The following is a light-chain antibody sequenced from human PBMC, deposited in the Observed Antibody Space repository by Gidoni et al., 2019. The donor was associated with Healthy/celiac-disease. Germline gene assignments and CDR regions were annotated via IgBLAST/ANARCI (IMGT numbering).Light chain of an antibody. Sequence: DIQMTQSPSSLSASVGDRVTITCQASQDISNYLNWYQQKPGKDPKLLIYDASNLETGVPSRFSGSGSGTDFTFTISSLQPEDIATYYCQQYDNLLLTFXPXTKVDIK. J-gene: IGKJ3*01. CDR1: QDISNY. CDR3: QQYDNLLLT. CDR2: DAS. V-gene: IGKV1-33*01.